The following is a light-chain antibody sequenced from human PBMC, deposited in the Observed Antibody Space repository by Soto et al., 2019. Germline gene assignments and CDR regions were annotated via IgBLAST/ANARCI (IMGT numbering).Light chain of an antibody. Sequence: DIQMTQSPSTLSASVGDRVTITCRASQSISSYLAWYQQKPGKAPKLLISKASTLESMVPSEFSGSGWGTKYTLLISSLQTDDFVTYYCQQYNTYPTCTFGQGTKVDTK. V-gene: IGKV1-5*03. CDR1: QSISSY. CDR2: KAS. J-gene: IGKJ1*01. CDR3: QQYNTYPTCT.